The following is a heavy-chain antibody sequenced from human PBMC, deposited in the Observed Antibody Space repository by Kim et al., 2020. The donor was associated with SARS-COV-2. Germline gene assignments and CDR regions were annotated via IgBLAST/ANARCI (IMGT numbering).Heavy chain of an antibody. CDR1: GSSVSGNY. D-gene: IGHD6-19*01. V-gene: IGHV3-66*01. J-gene: IGHJ6*02. CDR3: TRVAGDFYYGMDV. CDR2: IYSDGST. Sequence: GGSLRLSCAVSGSSVSGNYMTWVRQGPGKGLEWVSFIYSDGSTYYADSVRGRFSISRDNSKNTLSLQMNSLRAEDTAVYYCTRVAGDFYYGMDVWGQGTTVTVSS.